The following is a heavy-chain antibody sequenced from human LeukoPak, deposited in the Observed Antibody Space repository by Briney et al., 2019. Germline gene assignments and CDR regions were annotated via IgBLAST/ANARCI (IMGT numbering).Heavy chain of an antibody. CDR3: AKEGYSGFYAFDI. CDR2: ISTSGSYT. D-gene: IGHD1-26*01. V-gene: IGHV3-11*05. J-gene: IGHJ3*02. Sequence: PGGSLRLSCAASGFIFSDHYMSWIRQAPGKGLEWVSYISTSGSYTNYADSVKGRFTISRDNAKNSLYLQMNSLRADDTAMYYCAKEGYSGFYAFDISGQGTMVTVPS. CDR1: GFIFSDHY.